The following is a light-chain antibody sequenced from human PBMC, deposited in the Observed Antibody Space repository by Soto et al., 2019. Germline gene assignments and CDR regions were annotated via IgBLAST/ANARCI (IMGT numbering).Light chain of an antibody. CDR2: DAS. V-gene: IGKV1-33*01. CDR3: QQYANLPFT. CDR1: QDISKY. J-gene: IGKJ3*01. Sequence: DIQMTQSPSSLSASVGDRVTITCQASQDISKYLNWYQQKPGKVPKLLIYDASNLETGVPSRFSGSGSGTDFTFTISSLQPEDIATYYCQQYANLPFTFGPGTKVEIK.